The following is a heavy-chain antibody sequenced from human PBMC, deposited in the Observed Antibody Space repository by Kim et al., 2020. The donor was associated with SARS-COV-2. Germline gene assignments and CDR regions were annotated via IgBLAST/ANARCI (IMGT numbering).Heavy chain of an antibody. D-gene: IGHD3-22*01. Sequence: SVKVSCKASGGTFSSYVISWVRQAPGHGLEWLGGIIPMSGTTNYAQKFQGRLTITADEFTSTAHMELSSLRSEDTAVYYCARVASYFDSSGPYPTFPEYYFDYWGQGTLVTVSS. V-gene: IGHV1-69*13. CDR3: ARVASYFDSSGPYPTFPEYYFDY. CDR1: GGTFSSYV. CDR2: IIPMSGTT. J-gene: IGHJ4*02.